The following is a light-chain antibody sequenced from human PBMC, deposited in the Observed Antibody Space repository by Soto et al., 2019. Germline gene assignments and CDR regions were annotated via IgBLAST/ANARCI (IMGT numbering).Light chain of an antibody. CDR2: DVS. J-gene: IGLJ2*01. CDR3: TSYTRSSTLV. CDR1: SSDVGTYNY. V-gene: IGLV2-14*01. Sequence: QSALTQPASVSGSPGQSITISCTGTSSDVGTYNYVSWYQQHAGKVPKLMIYDVSNRPSGVSDRFSGSKSGNTASLTISGLQAEDEADYYCTSYTRSSTLVFGGGTQLTVL.